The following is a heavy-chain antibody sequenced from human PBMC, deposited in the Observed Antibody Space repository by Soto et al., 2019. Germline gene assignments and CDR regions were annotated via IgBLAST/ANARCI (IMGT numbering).Heavy chain of an antibody. Sequence: GGSLRLSCAGSGFTFGDYALGWFRQAPGKGLEWVGFIRSKTYGRTTEYAASVRGRFTISRDDSKNIAYLQMDSLNTDDTAVYYCTRDAIDYGDYLFFYWGQGALVTVSS. V-gene: IGHV3-49*03. CDR3: TRDAIDYGDYLFFY. CDR2: IRSKTYGRTT. D-gene: IGHD4-17*01. CDR1: GFTFGDYA. J-gene: IGHJ4*02.